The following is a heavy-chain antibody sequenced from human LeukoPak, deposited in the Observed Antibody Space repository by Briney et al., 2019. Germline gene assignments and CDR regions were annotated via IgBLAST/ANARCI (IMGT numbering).Heavy chain of an antibody. CDR2: IYTSGST. CDR3: ARDSPGYCSSTCCRKFDP. CDR1: GGSISSYY. Sequence: SETLSLTCTVSGGSISSYYWSWIRQPAGKGLEWIGRIYTSGSTNYNPSLKSRVTMSVDTSKNQFSLKLSSVTAADTAVYYCARDSPGYCSSTCCRKFDPWGQGTLVTVSS. V-gene: IGHV4-4*07. J-gene: IGHJ5*02. D-gene: IGHD2-2*01.